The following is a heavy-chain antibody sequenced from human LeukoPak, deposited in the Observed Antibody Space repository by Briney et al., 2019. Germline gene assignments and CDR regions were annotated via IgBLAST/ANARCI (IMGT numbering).Heavy chain of an antibody. CDR1: GFTFNKYD. V-gene: IGHV3-30*03. D-gene: IGHD3-16*01. J-gene: IGHJ4*02. Sequence: GGSLSLSRAASGFTFNKYDMHWVRQAPGKGLEWVATTLYDGTNKYNADSVKGRFTISRDNSKNTVFLQMNGLRAEDTAVYYSALGSQWKDGWGFDYWGQGTLGSVSS. CDR2: TLYDGTNK. CDR3: ALGSQWKDGWGFDY.